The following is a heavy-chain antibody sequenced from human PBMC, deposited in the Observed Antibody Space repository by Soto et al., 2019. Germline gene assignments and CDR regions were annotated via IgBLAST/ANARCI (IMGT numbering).Heavy chain of an antibody. D-gene: IGHD6-13*01. Sequence: QVQRVESGGGVVQPGRSLRLSCAASGFTFRSNGMHWVRQAPGKGLEWVATIWYESSNKYYADSVKGRFTICRDNSKNTLYLHMNNLRAEDTGIYYCAKEGNIGSSSWYYFDYWGQGTLVTVS. CDR3: AKEGNIGSSSWYYFDY. CDR1: GFTFRSNG. J-gene: IGHJ4*02. V-gene: IGHV3-33*06. CDR2: IWYESSNK.